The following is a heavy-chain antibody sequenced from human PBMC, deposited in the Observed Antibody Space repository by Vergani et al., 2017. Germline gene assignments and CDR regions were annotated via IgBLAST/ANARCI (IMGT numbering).Heavy chain of an antibody. J-gene: IGHJ3*02. CDR1: GGTFSSYT. V-gene: IGHV1-69*02. D-gene: IGHD6-19*01. Sequence: QVQLVQSGAEVKKPGSSVKVSCKASGGTFSSYTISWVRQAPGQGLEWMGRIIPILGIANYAQKFQGIVTITADKSTSTAYMELSSLRSEDTAVYYCARRRTGDSSGWYSYAYDIWGQGTMVTVSS. CDR3: ARRRTGDSSGWYSYAYDI. CDR2: IIPILGIA.